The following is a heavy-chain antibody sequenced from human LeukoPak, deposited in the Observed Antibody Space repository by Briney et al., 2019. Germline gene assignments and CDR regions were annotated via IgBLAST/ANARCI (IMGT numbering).Heavy chain of an antibody. V-gene: IGHV4-59*11. CDR2: IYYSGST. CDR3: ARSPLGVDTAMAAPEFDY. CDR1: GGSISSHY. D-gene: IGHD5-18*01. J-gene: IGHJ4*02. Sequence: SSETLSLTCTVSGGSISSHYWSWIRQPPGKGLEWIGYIYYSGSTNYNPSLKSRVTISVDTSKNQFSLKLSSVTAADTAVYYCARSPLGVDTAMAAPEFDYWGQGTLVTVSS.